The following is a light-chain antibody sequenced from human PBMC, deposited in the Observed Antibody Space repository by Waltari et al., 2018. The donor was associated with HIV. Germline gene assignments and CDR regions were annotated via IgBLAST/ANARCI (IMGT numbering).Light chain of an antibody. CDR3: QEYKTYSGT. CDR2: QAS. CDR1: QSILHW. Sequence: DIQMTQSPSPLSASVGDRVTTTCRASQSILHWLAWYQQKPGQAPKLLIYQASSLEWGVPSRFSASGSGTEFTLTISSLQPDDFATYFCQEYKTYSGTFGQGTKVEIK. V-gene: IGKV1-5*03. J-gene: IGKJ1*01.